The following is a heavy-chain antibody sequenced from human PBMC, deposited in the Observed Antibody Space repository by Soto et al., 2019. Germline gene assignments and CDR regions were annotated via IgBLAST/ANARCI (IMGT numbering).Heavy chain of an antibody. CDR2: IYYSGST. CDR3: ARDFGRSGSYSIPRYYYGMDV. Sequence: SETLSLTCTVSGGSISSSSSYWGWIRQPPGKGLEWIGYIYYSGSTNYNPSLKSRVTISVDTSKNQFSLKLSSVTAADTAVYYCARDFGRSGSYSIPRYYYGMDVWGQGTTVTVSS. CDR1: GGSISSSSSY. V-gene: IGHV4-61*01. J-gene: IGHJ6*02. D-gene: IGHD1-26*01.